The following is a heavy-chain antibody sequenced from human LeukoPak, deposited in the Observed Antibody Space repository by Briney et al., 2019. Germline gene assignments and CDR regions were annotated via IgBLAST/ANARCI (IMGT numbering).Heavy chain of an antibody. Sequence: PGGSLRLSCAASGFTFSNAWMSWVRQAPGKGLEWVGRIKSRTDGGTTDYAAPVKGRFTISRDDSKNTLYLQMNSLKTEDTAVYYCTTGPYYYGSPGGDTRDYWGQGTLVTVSS. CDR1: GFTFSNAW. CDR2: IKSRTDGGTT. J-gene: IGHJ4*02. V-gene: IGHV3-15*01. D-gene: IGHD3-10*01. CDR3: TTGPYYYGSPGGDTRDY.